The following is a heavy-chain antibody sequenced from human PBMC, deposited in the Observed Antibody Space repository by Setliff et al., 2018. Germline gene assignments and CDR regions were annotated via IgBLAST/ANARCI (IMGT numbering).Heavy chain of an antibody. CDR2: FHPYSGHT. V-gene: IGHV1-2*06. J-gene: IGHJ4*02. D-gene: IGHD2-2*01. CDR1: GYTFIGYY. CDR3: ARGPLDFVVVPAAAKFDS. Sequence: ASVKVPCKASGYTFIGYYMYWVRQAPGQGLEWMGRFHPYSGHTSYAQKFRGRATMTTDTSTSTAYMELRSLTSDDTAVYYCARGPLDFVVVPAAAKFDSWGQGTLVTVSS.